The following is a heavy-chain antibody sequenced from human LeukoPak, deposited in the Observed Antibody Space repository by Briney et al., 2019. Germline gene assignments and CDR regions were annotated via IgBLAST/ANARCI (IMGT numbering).Heavy chain of an antibody. CDR2: IYYSGST. CDR1: GGSISSYY. D-gene: IGHD5-18*01. V-gene: IGHV4-59*01. Sequence: PSETLSLTCTVSGGSISSYYWSWIRQPPGKGLEWIGYIYYSGSTNYNPSLKSRVTISVDTTKNQFSLKLTSVTAADTAVYYCARTTEGGYTYGYFYYYYMDVWGKGTTVTISS. CDR3: ARTTEGGYTYGYFYYYYMDV. J-gene: IGHJ6*03.